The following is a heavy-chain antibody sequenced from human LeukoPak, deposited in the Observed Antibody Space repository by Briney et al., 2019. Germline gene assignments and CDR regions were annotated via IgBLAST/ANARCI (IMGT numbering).Heavy chain of an antibody. D-gene: IGHD3-22*01. CDR1: GFTFSSYA. CDR2: ISGSGGST. J-gene: IGHJ3*02. CDR3: ARDYYDSSGYYWFGAPRIDAFDI. Sequence: PGGSLRLSCAASGFTFSSYAMSWVRQAPGKGLEWVSAISGSGGSTYYADSVKGRFTISRDNSKNTLYLQMNSLRAEDTAVYYCARDYYDSSGYYWFGAPRIDAFDIWGQGTMVTVSS. V-gene: IGHV3-23*01.